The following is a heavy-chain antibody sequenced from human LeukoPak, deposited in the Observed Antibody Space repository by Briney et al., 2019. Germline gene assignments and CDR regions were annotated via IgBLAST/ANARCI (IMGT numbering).Heavy chain of an antibody. J-gene: IGHJ4*02. D-gene: IGHD3-10*01. Sequence: GGSLRLSCAASGFTFSSYWMSWVRQAPGKGVEWVANIKQDGSEKYYVDSVKGRFTISRDNAKNSLYLQMNSLRAEDTAVYYCARDLSYSLHYYGSGSYDYWGQGTLVTVSS. V-gene: IGHV3-7*01. CDR2: IKQDGSEK. CDR3: ARDLSYSLHYYGSGSYDY. CDR1: GFTFSSYW.